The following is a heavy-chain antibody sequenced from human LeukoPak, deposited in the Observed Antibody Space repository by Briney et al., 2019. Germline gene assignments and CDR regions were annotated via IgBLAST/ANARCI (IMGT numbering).Heavy chain of an antibody. CDR2: IRYDGINK. J-gene: IGHJ4*02. CDR3: AKDSHWILFDD. CDR1: AFTFSTYG. V-gene: IGHV3-30*02. Sequence: AGGSLRLSCAASAFTFSTYGMHWVRQAPGKGLEWVAFIRYDGINKFYADSVKGRFTISRDNSKNTLYLQMNSLRDEDTAVYYCAKDSHWILFDDWGQGTLVTVSS. D-gene: IGHD2-2*03.